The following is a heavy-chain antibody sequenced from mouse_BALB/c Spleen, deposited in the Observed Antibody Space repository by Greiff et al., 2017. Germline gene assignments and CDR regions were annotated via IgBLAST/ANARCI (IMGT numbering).Heavy chain of an antibody. J-gene: IGHJ2*01. V-gene: IGHV5-9-3*01. CDR3: ARLGDGYPDY. CDR2: ISSGGSYT. D-gene: IGHD2-3*01. Sequence: EVQLVESGGGLVKPGGSLKLSCAASGFTFSSYTMSWVRQTPEKRLEWVATISSGGSYTYYPDSVKGRFTISRDNAKNTLYLQMSSLKSEDTAMYYCARLGDGYPDYWGQGTTLTVSS. CDR1: GFTFSSYT.